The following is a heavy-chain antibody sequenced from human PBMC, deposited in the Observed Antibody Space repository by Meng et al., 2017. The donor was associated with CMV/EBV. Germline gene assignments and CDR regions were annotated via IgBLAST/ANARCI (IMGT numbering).Heavy chain of an antibody. CDR1: GYTFTDYD. Sequence: ASVKVSCKASGYTFTDYDVNWVRQAAGQGLEWMGWMNPYSGNTGYAQKFQGRVTVTRNTSIGTAYMELSSLRSEDTAVYYCARDLTGSTRGGRFDSWGQGTLVTVSS. V-gene: IGHV1-8*03. CDR3: ARDLTGSTRGGRFDS. CDR2: MNPYSGNT. J-gene: IGHJ5*01. D-gene: IGHD1-7*01.